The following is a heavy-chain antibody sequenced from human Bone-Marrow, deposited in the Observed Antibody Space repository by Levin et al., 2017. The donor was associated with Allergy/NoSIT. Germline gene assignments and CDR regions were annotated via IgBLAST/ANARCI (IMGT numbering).Heavy chain of an antibody. V-gene: IGHV3-74*01. CDR3: ATGRGPNTPEY. D-gene: IGHD2-2*02. Sequence: GGSLRLSCAASGLSFSSTWMFWVRQAPGKGLLCVSHINPDGSLTIYADSVQGRFTISRDNARNTLYLQINSLRVEDTALYYCATGRGPNTPEYWGHGTLVTVSS. CDR2: INPDGSLT. J-gene: IGHJ4*01. CDR1: GLSFSSTW.